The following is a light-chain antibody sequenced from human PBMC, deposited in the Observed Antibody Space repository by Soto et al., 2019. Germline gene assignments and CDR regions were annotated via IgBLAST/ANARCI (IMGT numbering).Light chain of an antibody. CDR3: QQYDDPALT. Sequence: DIQMTQSSSSVSASVGDRVTMTCRASQNINTYLNWYQQRPGKAPKLLVYDASILETGVPSRFSAGGSGTDFTFTIDSLQPDDIATYYCQQYDDPALTFGGGTKV. V-gene: IGKV1-33*01. J-gene: IGKJ4*01. CDR1: QNINTY. CDR2: DAS.